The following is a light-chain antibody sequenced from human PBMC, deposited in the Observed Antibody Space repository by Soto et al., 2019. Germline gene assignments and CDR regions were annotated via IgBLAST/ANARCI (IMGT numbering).Light chain of an antibody. Sequence: DIPMTQSPSSVAASAGDRVTITCRASQGINIWLAWYQQKPGKAPKLLIYAASSLQRGVPSRFSGGGSGTDFTLTINSLQPEDVATYYCQHTNTFPLTFGGGTKVEIK. J-gene: IGKJ4*01. V-gene: IGKV1-12*01. CDR2: AAS. CDR3: QHTNTFPLT. CDR1: QGINIW.